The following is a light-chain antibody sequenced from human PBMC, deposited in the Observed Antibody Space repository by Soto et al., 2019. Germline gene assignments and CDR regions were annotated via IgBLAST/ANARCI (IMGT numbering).Light chain of an antibody. Sequence: QSALTQPASVSGSPGQSITISCTGTSSDVGGYNYVSWYQQHPGKAPKLMIYEVSNRPSGVSNRFSGSKSGNTASLTISGLQSADEADYYCRSYTSSSTLVFGTGTKLTVL. CDR3: RSYTSSSTLV. CDR2: EVS. V-gene: IGLV2-14*01. J-gene: IGLJ1*01. CDR1: SSDVGGYNY.